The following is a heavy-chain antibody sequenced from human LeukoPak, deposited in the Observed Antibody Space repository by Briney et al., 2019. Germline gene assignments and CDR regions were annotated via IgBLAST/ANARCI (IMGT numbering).Heavy chain of an antibody. CDR2: INHSGST. Sequence: PSETLSLTCTVSGGSISSYYWSWIRQPPGKGLEWIGEINHSGSTNYNPSLKSRVTISVDTSKNQFSLKLSSVTAADTAVYYCALFPPGDYWGQGTLVTVSS. CDR1: GGSISSYY. V-gene: IGHV4-34*01. CDR3: ALFPPGDY. J-gene: IGHJ4*02.